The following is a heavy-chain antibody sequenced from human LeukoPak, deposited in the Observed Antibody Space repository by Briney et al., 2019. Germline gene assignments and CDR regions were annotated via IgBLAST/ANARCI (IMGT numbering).Heavy chain of an antibody. CDR2: IYYSGST. D-gene: IGHD4-11*01. J-gene: IGHJ1*01. Sequence: SETLSLTCAVYGGSFSGYYWSWIRQPPGKGLEWIGYIYYSGSTYYSPSLKSRVTISVDTSKNQFSLKLSSVTAADTAVYYCARGGLQYRAEYFQHWGQGTLVTVSS. V-gene: IGHV4-30-4*08. CDR1: GGSFSGYY. CDR3: ARGGLQYRAEYFQH.